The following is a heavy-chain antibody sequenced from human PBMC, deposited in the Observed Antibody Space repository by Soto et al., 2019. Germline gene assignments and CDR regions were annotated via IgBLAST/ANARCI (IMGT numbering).Heavy chain of an antibody. V-gene: IGHV1-69*13. J-gene: IGHJ3*02. Sequence: ASVKVSCKASGGTFSSYAISWVRQAPGQGLEWMGGIIPIFGTANYAQKFQGRVTITADESTSTAYMELSSLRSEDTAVYYCASRPQYYYDSSGPDAFDIWGQGTMVTVSS. D-gene: IGHD3-22*01. CDR3: ASRPQYYYDSSGPDAFDI. CDR1: GGTFSSYA. CDR2: IIPIFGTA.